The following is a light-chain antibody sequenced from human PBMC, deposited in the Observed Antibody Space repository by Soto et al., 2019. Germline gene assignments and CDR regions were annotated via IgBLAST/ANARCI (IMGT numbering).Light chain of an antibody. CDR3: QQYYSCPPG. Sequence: AIRMTQSPSSFSASTGDRVTITCRASQGISSYLAWYQQKPGKAPKLLIYAASILGSGVPSRFSGSGSGTDFTLTISCLQSEDFAGYYCQQYYSCPPGFGGGTKVEIK. V-gene: IGKV1-8*01. CDR1: QGISSY. J-gene: IGKJ4*01. CDR2: AAS.